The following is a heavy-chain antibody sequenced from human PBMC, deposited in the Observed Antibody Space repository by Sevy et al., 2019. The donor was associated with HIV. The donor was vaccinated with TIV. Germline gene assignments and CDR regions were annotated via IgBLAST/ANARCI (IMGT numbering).Heavy chain of an antibody. J-gene: IGHJ3*02. D-gene: IGHD2-2*01. CDR2: INHSGST. Sequence: SETLSLTCAVYGGSFSGYYWSWIRQPPGRGLEWIGEINHSGSTNYNPCLKSRVTISEDTSKNQFYLKLSSVTAADTAVYYCARHCGSTSCSHAFDIWGQGTVVTVSS. V-gene: IGHV4-34*01. CDR3: ARHCGSTSCSHAFDI. CDR1: GGSFSGYY.